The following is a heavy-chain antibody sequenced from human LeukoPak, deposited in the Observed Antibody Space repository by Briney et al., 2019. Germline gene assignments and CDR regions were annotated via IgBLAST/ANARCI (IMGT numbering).Heavy chain of an antibody. D-gene: IGHD4-11*01. Sequence: KPSETLSLTCTVCGGSISSSSYYWGWIRQPPGKGLEWIGSIYYSGSTYYNPSLKSRVTISVDTSKNQFSLKLSSVTAADTAVYYCARQPEDYSNHFDYWGQGTLVTVSS. CDR1: GGSISSSSYY. CDR2: IYYSGST. V-gene: IGHV4-39*01. J-gene: IGHJ4*02. CDR3: ARQPEDYSNHFDY.